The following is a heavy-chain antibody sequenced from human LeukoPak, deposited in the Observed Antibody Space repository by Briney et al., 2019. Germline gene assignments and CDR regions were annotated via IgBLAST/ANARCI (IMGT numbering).Heavy chain of an antibody. CDR1: GFTFGSYW. V-gene: IGHV3-7*01. D-gene: IGHD3-16*02. J-gene: IGHJ4*02. CDR3: ARIWGSYRYFDY. Sequence: PGGSLRLSCAASGFTFGSYWMTWVRQAPGKGLEWVANIKPDGSEKYYLDSVKGRFTISRDIAKNSLYLQMNSLRAEDTAVYFCARIWGSYRYFDYWGQGTLVTVSS. CDR2: IKPDGSEK.